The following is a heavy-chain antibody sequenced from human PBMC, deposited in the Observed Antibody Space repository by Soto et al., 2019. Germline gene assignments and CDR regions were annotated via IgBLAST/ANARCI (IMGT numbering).Heavy chain of an antibody. CDR3: ARDFGEYSFFFDY. J-gene: IGHJ4*02. V-gene: IGHV4-59*13. CDR1: GGSITTYQ. Sequence: ETLALTFSVSGGSITTYQWSWIRQPPGKGLEWIGGYSGFTNYNPSLESRASISVDRSKNQFSLNIRSVTTADTAIYYCARDFGEYSFFFDYWGQGQLVTVSS. D-gene: IGHD2-21*01. CDR2: YSGFT.